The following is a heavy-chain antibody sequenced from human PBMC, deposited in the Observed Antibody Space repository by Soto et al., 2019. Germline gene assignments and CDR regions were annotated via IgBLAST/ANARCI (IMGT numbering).Heavy chain of an antibody. J-gene: IGHJ5*02. CDR1: GFTFSSFA. Sequence: GSLRLSCAASGFTFSSFAMTWVREAPGRGLEWISGISGSGGTTYDADSVKGRFIISRDNSKNTLYLQMNSLRAEDTAKNYCAKNLVLLRSWGQGTLVTVSS. CDR3: AKNLVLLRS. CDR2: ISGSGGTT. V-gene: IGHV3-23*01. D-gene: IGHD1-26*01.